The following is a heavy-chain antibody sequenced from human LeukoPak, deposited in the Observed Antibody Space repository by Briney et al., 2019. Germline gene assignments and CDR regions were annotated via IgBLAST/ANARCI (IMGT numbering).Heavy chain of an antibody. V-gene: IGHV3-23*01. CDR2: VSGSASNT. Sequence: GGSLRLSCAASGFTFSNYAMSWVRQAPGKGLEWVSTVSGSASNTYYADSVKGRFTISRDNTKTTLYLQMNSLRADDTAVYYCAKGFQTYGELSFDVWGQGTLVAVSP. CDR3: AKGFQTYGELSFDV. CDR1: GFTFSNYA. J-gene: IGHJ4*02. D-gene: IGHD4-17*01.